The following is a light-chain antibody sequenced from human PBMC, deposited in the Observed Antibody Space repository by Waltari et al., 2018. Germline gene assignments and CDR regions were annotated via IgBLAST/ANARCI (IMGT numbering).Light chain of an antibody. V-gene: IGKV1-5*03. CDR3: QQYDNYSLT. CDR1: QATSTY. J-gene: IGKJ4*01. Sequence: DIQMTQSPSTLSASVGDRVTITCRASQATSTYLAWYQQKPGKPSKLLIYKASSLEIGVPPRFSGSGSGTEFTLTISSLQPDDFATYYCQQYDNYSLTFGGGTKVEIK. CDR2: KAS.